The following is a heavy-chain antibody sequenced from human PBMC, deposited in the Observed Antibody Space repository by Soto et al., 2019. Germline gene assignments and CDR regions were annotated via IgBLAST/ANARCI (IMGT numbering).Heavy chain of an antibody. CDR1: SGSISSTNW. D-gene: IGHD2-21*02. Sequence: QVQLQESGPGLVKPSGTLSLTCAVSSGSISSTNWWSWVRQTPGKGLEWIGEIYHRGSINNNPSLKRLVHISVDKSKNQYSLKRSSVTPADTAVYSCARDGGDDCVFHYWGQGTLVTLSS. V-gene: IGHV4-4*02. J-gene: IGHJ4*02. CDR3: ARDGGDDCVFHY. CDR2: IYHRGSI.